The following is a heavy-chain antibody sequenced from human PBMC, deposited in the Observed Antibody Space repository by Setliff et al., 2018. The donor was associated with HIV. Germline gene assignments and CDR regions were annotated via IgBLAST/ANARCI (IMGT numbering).Heavy chain of an antibody. V-gene: IGHV1-24*01. D-gene: IGHD3-10*01. CDR1: GYTLTELS. CDR2: FDPEYDKT. Sequence: GASVKVSCKVSGYTLTELSIHWVRQAPGKGLEWMGGFDPEYDKTFYAEKFQGRVTMTIDTSTSTAYMELSSLTSEDTAVYYCARGKGVGGVVITGGLDVWGKGTTVTVSS. CDR3: ARGKGVGGVVITGGLDV. J-gene: IGHJ6*04.